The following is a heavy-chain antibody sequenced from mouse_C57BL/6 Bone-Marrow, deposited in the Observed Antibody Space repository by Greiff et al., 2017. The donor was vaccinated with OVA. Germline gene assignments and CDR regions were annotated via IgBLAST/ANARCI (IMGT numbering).Heavy chain of an antibody. CDR2: IHPGSGGT. CDR1: GYAFTNYL. Sequence: VQLQQSGAELVRPGTSVKVSCKASGYAFTNYLIEWVKQRPGQGLEWIGVIHPGSGGTNYNETFKGKATLTADKSSSTAYMQLSSLTSEDSAVYFCGIYYGDDGGYFDVWGTGTTVTVSS. D-gene: IGHD2-2*01. V-gene: IGHV1-54*01. CDR3: GIYYGDDGGYFDV. J-gene: IGHJ1*03.